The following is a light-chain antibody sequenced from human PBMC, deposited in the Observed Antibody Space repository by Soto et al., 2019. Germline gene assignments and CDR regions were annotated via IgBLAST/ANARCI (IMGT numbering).Light chain of an antibody. CDR2: DVS. CDR3: CSYRGIGSLV. CDR1: SSDVGAYNS. V-gene: IGLV2-11*01. J-gene: IGLJ1*01. Sequence: QSALTQPRSVSGSPGQSVTISCTGTSSDVGAYNSVSWYQQHPGKAPKLMIYDVSKRPSGVPDRFSGSESGNTASLTISGLQAEDEADYYCCSYRGIGSLVFGTGTKLTVL.